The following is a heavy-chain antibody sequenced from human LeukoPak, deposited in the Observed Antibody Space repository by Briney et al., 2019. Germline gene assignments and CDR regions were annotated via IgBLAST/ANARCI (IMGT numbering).Heavy chain of an antibody. D-gene: IGHD6-13*01. CDR1: GDSVSSNSAA. Sequence: SQTLSLTCAISGDSVSSNSAAWNWIRQSPSRGLEWLGRTYYRSKWYSDYAVSVRSRITINADTSKNQFSLQLNSVTPEDTAVYYCGREGVVAAAGGVDYWGQGALVTVSS. V-gene: IGHV6-1*01. CDR3: GREGVVAAAGGVDY. CDR2: TYYRSKWYS. J-gene: IGHJ4*02.